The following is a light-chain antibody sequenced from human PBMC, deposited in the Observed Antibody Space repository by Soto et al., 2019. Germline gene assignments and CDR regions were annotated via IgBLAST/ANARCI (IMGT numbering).Light chain of an antibody. V-gene: IGKV1-39*01. CDR1: QSISSY. J-gene: IGKJ1*01. CDR2: AAS. CDR3: QQSYSTPPIT. Sequence: IHMIHSPSSLSPSLCDRVTNHFPASQSISSYLNWYQQKPGKAPKLLIYAASSLQSGVPSRFSGSGSGTDFTLTISSLQPEDFATYYCQQSYSTPPITFGQGTKVDTK.